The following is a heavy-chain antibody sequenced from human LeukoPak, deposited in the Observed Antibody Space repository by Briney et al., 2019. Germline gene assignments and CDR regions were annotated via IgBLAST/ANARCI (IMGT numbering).Heavy chain of an antibody. Sequence: GGSLRLSCAASGFTFSSYAMHWVRQAPGKGLEWVAVISYDGSNKYYADSAKGRFTISRDNSKNTLYLQMNSLRAEDTAVYYCARDLGSGYYYYGMDVWGQGTTVTVSS. V-gene: IGHV3-30-3*01. J-gene: IGHJ6*02. CDR1: GFTFSSYA. D-gene: IGHD6-19*01. CDR3: ARDLGSGYYYYGMDV. CDR2: ISYDGSNK.